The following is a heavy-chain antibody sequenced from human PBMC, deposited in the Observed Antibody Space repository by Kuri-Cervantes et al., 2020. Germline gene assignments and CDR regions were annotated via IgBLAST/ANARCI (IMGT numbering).Heavy chain of an antibody. Sequence: ASVKVSCKASGYTFTGYYMHWVRQAPGQGLEWMGWINPNCGGANYAQEFQGRVTLTRDTSISTAYMELSRLRSDDTALYYCARGPLGWFGESHGGYWGQGTLVTVSS. CDR3: ARGPLGWFGESHGGY. CDR2: INPNCGGA. CDR1: GYTFTGYY. J-gene: IGHJ4*02. V-gene: IGHV1-2*02. D-gene: IGHD3-10*01.